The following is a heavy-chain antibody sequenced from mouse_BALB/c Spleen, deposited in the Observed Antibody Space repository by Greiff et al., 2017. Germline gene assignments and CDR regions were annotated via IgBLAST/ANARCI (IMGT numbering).Heavy chain of an antibody. J-gene: IGHJ3*01. D-gene: IGHD2-2*01. CDR3: ARYYYGYGAY. CDR1: GFTFSSYT. Sequence: EVHLVESGGGLVKPGGSLKLSCAASGFTFSSYTMSWVRQTPEKRLEWVATISSGGGNTYYPDSVKGRFTISRDNAKNNLYLQMSSLRSEDTALYYCARYYYGYGAYWGQGTLVTVSA. V-gene: IGHV5-9*03. CDR2: ISSGGGNT.